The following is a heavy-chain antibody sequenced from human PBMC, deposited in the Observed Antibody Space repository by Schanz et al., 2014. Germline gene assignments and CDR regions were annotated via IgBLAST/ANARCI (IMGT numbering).Heavy chain of an antibody. D-gene: IGHD5-12*01. Sequence: PLVEFGGGLVQPGGSLRLSCEASGFSFSSYSLAWVRQAPGKGLEWVSFISTGRYLYYADSVKGRFIISRDSSKNTLFLQMNSLRAEDTAIYYCAKDMARGGYNWVFDSWGQGTLVTVSS. V-gene: IGHV3-23*04. CDR3: AKDMARGGYNWVFDS. J-gene: IGHJ4*02. CDR2: ISTGRYL. CDR1: GFSFSSYS.